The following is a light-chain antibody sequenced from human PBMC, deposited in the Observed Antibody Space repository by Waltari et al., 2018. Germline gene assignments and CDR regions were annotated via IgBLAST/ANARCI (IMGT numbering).Light chain of an antibody. CDR2: EVT. Sequence: QSALTQPASVSGSPGPSITISCSGTSSYLGGYNYVSWYQHHPGKAPKLMIYEVTYRPSGVSDRFSGSKSGNTASLTISGLQAEDEANYYCSSYTSSSTRVFGGGTKVTVL. CDR3: SSYTSSSTRV. V-gene: IGLV2-14*01. CDR1: SSYLGGYNY. J-gene: IGLJ2*01.